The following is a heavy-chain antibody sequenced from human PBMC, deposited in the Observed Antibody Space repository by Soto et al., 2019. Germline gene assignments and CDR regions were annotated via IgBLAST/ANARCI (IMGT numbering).Heavy chain of an antibody. CDR2: ISYDGSNK. CDR1: GFTFSSYA. J-gene: IGHJ4*02. CDR3: ARDRVYSGYAQDY. Sequence: GGSLRLSCAASGFTFSSYAMHWVRQAPGKGLEWVAVISYDGSNKYYADSVKGRFTISRDNSKNTLYLQMNSLRAEDTAVYYCARDRVYSGYAQDYWGQGTLVTVSS. D-gene: IGHD5-12*01. V-gene: IGHV3-30-3*01.